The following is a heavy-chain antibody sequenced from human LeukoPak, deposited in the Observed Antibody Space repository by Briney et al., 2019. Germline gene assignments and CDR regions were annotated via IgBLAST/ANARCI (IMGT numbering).Heavy chain of an antibody. CDR2: IIPIFGTA. J-gene: IGHJ4*02. CDR3: TRSVRNGHIDY. Sequence: SVKVSCKASGGTFSSYAISWVRQAPGQGLEWMGGIIPIFGTANYAQKFQGRVTMTRSTSISTAYMELSSLRFEDTAVYYCTRSVRNGHIDYWGQGTLVTVSS. D-gene: IGHD2-21*01. CDR1: GGTFSSYA. V-gene: IGHV1-69*05.